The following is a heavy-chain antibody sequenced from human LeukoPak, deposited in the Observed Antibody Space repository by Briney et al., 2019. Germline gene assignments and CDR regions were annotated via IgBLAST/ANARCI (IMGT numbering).Heavy chain of an antibody. CDR1: GGSISSTSYY. D-gene: IGHD5-24*01. CDR2: IYYRGST. V-gene: IGHV4-39*01. J-gene: IGHJ4*02. Sequence: PSETLSLTCTVSGGSISSTSYYWGWIRQPPGKGLEWIGSIYYRGSTYYNPSLMSRVTISLDTSKNQFSLTLRSVTAADTAVYYCARGMATTHSYWGQGTLVTVSS. CDR3: ARGMATTHSY.